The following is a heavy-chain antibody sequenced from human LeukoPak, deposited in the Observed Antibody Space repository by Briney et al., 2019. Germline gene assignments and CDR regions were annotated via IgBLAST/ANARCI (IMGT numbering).Heavy chain of an antibody. CDR1: GGSFSGYY. D-gene: IGHD3-9*01. Sequence: SETLSLTCAVYGGSFSGYYWSWIRQPPGKGLEWIGEINHSGSTNYNPSLKSRVTISVDTSKNQFSLKLSSVTAADTAVYYCARGRLANWLYQNDDAFDIWGQGTMVTVSP. CDR3: ARGRLANWLYQNDDAFDI. V-gene: IGHV4-34*01. J-gene: IGHJ3*02. CDR2: INHSGST.